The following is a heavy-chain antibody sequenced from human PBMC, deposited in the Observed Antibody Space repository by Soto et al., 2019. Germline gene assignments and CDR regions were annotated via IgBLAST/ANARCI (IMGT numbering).Heavy chain of an antibody. CDR2: IIPIFGTA. CDR3: ARVGDFNTAMVSRHYYYGMDV. Sequence: SVKVSCKASGGTFSSYAISWVRQAPGQGLEWMGGIIPIFGTANYAQKFQGRVTITADKSTSTAYMELSSLRSEDTAVYYCARVGDFNTAMVSRHYYYGMDVWGQGTTVTVSS. V-gene: IGHV1-69*06. J-gene: IGHJ6*02. D-gene: IGHD5-18*01. CDR1: GGTFSSYA.